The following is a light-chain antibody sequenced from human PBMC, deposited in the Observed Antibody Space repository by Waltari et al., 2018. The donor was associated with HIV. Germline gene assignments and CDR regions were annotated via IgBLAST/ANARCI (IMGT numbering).Light chain of an antibody. CDR3: GTWDSSLNLYV. J-gene: IGLJ1*01. Sequence: QSVLTQPPSVSAAPGQKVSFSCSGGNSHLGNNYVSWYQQLPGRAPRLLIYDNEKRPSGIPDRFSASKAGMSATLDITGLQIVDEADYYCGTWDSSLNLYVFGPGTTVAVL. CDR2: DNE. V-gene: IGLV1-51*01. CDR1: NSHLGNNY.